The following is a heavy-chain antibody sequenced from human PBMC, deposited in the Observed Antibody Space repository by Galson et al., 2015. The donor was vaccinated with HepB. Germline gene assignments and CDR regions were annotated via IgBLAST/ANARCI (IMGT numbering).Heavy chain of an antibody. CDR2: IYHGGST. J-gene: IGHJ4*02. D-gene: IGHD6-19*01. Sequence: ETLSLTCAVSGGSISSNNWWGLVRPSPGEGLGCIGEIYHGGSTSYNPSLKSRVTISVDKSKNQFSLKLSSVTAADTAVYYCARFREGGGWLDYWGQGILVTVSS. CDR1: GGSISSNNW. CDR3: ARFREGGGWLDY. V-gene: IGHV4-4*02.